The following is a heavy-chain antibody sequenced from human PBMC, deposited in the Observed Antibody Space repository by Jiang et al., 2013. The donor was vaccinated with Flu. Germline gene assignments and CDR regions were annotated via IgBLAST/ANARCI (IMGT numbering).Heavy chain of an antibody. J-gene: IGHJ6*02. CDR3: ARFEGPDYGMDV. V-gene: IGHV4-59*01. CDR1: GGSISSYY. D-gene: IGHD3-9*01. Sequence: GPGLVKPSETLSLTCTVSGGSISSYYWSWIRQPPGKGLEWIGYIYYSGSTNYNPSLKSRVTISVDTSKNQFSLKLSSVTAADTAVYYCARFEGPDYGMDVWGQGTTVTVSS. CDR2: IYYSGST.